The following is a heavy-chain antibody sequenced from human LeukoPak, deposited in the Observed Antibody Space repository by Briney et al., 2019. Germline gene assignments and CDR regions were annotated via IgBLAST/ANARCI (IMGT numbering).Heavy chain of an antibody. Sequence: SETLSLTCDVSGGSFSGYYWSWIRQPPGKGLEWIGEINHSGSTNYNPSLKSRVTISVDTSKNQFSLKLSSVTAADTAVYYCARGLAYYYGSGSLKFRWFDPWGQGTLVTVSS. V-gene: IGHV4-34*01. CDR3: ARGLAYYYGSGSLKFRWFDP. CDR1: GGSFSGYY. D-gene: IGHD3-10*01. CDR2: INHSGST. J-gene: IGHJ5*02.